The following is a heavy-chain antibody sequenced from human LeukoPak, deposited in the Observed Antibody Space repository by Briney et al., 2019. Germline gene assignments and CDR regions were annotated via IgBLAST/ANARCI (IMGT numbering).Heavy chain of an antibody. J-gene: IGHJ4*02. V-gene: IGHV4-4*07. CDR2: IHRSGST. D-gene: IGHD6-19*01. Sequence: SETLSLTCTVSGDSISNYHWTWIRQPAGKGLEWIGQIHRSGSTKSNPPLESRVTMSIDTPENQVFLTTRSVTAADTAIYYCARRDTSTGWSFDSWGQGTLVTVSS. CDR1: GDSISNYH. CDR3: ARRDTSTGWSFDS.